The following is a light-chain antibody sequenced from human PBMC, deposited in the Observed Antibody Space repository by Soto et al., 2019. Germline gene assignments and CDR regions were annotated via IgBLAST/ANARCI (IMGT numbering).Light chain of an antibody. Sequence: DIVMTQSPDSLAVSLGERATINCKSSQSVLSSSDSKTSFACHQQKPGQPPKLLIYWASTRESGVPERFSGSGSGTDFALTISSLQAEDVAVYYCQQYYSNPITFGQGTRLEIK. V-gene: IGKV4-1*01. J-gene: IGKJ5*01. CDR3: QQYYSNPIT. CDR2: WAS. CDR1: QSVLSSSDSKTS.